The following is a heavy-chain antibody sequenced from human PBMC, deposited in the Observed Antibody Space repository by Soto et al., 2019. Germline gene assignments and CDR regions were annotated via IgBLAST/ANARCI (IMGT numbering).Heavy chain of an antibody. CDR3: ARAVALPGFFYFDF. V-gene: IGHV4-4*02. CDR2: IYHRGST. CDR1: GGSISSTHS. J-gene: IGHJ4*02. Sequence: QVQLQESGPRLVRPSETLSLTCAVSGGSISSTHSWSWVRQPPGKGLEWIAEIYHRGSTNYDPSLKTRATISVDKSKNQSSLKLNSVAAADTAVYFCARAVALPGFFYFDFWGQGTLVTVSS. D-gene: IGHD2-21*01.